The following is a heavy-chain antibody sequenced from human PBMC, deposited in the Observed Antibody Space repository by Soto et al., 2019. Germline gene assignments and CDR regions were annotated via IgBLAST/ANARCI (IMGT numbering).Heavy chain of an antibody. V-gene: IGHV3-30*03. CDR2: IXYDRSXK. Sequence: WVRXXXGXXLEXVAIIXYDRSXKYYADSVKGRFTICIDNAKNTLYLQMHSLRDEDTAVYYCAIHLQRSYSGSGSYNYWGQGLMVSV. CDR3: AIHLQRSYSGSGSYNY. D-gene: IGHD3-10*01. J-gene: IGHJ4*02.